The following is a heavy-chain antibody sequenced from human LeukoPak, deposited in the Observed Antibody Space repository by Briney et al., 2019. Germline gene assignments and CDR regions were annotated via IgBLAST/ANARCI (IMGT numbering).Heavy chain of an antibody. CDR3: ARGVYGSGSYYGHDFDY. CDR2: INAGNGNT. J-gene: IGHJ4*02. CDR1: GYSITNYA. V-gene: IGHV1-3*03. Sequence: ASVKVSCKASGYSITNYAILWVRQAPGQRLEWMGWINAGNGNTKYSQEFQGRVTITRDTSASTAYMELSSLRSEDIAVYYCARGVYGSGSYYGHDFDYWGQGTLVTVSS. D-gene: IGHD3-10*01.